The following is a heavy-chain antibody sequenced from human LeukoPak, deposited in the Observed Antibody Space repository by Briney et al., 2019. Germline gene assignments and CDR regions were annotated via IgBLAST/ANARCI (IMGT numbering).Heavy chain of an antibody. CDR1: GGSISSYY. J-gene: IGHJ6*02. CDR2: IYYSGST. Sequence: PSETLSLTCTVSGGSISSYYWSWIRQPPGKGLEWLGYIYYSGSTYYNPSLKSRVTISVDTAKNQFSLGLGSVTAADTAVYFCARGDNYYYGMDVWGQGTTVTVSS. CDR3: ARGDNYYYGMDV. V-gene: IGHV4-59*01.